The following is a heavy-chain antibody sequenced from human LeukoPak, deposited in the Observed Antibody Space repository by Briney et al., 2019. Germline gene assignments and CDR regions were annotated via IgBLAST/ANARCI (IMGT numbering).Heavy chain of an antibody. V-gene: IGHV3-11*01. J-gene: IGHJ4*02. Sequence: GGSLRLSCAASGFTFSDNYMTWIRHAPGKGLEWLSYISKSGSAIYYADSVKGRFTISRDNAKNSLYLQMNSLRAEDTAVYYCARGVSGYSYGSRFDYWGQGTLVTVSS. CDR2: ISKSGSAI. CDR1: GFTFSDNY. CDR3: ARGVSGYSYGSRFDY. D-gene: IGHD5-18*01.